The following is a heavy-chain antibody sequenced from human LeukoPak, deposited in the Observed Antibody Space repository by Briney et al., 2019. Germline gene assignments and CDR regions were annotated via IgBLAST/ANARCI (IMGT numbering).Heavy chain of an antibody. J-gene: IGHJ4*02. CDR2: ISYDGSNK. CDR3: ARGAIWKRVAAEWFGEFPFDY. D-gene: IGHD3-10*01. V-gene: IGHV3-30*04. Sequence: GRSLRLSCAASGFTFSSYAMHWVRQAPGKGLEWVAVISYDGSNKYYADSVKGRFNISRDNSKNTLYLQMNSLRAEDTAVYYCARGAIWKRVAAEWFGEFPFDYWGQGTLVTVSS. CDR1: GFTFSSYA.